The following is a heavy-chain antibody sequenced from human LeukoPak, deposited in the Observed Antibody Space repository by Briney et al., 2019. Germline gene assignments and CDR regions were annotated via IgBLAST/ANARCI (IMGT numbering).Heavy chain of an antibody. V-gene: IGHV4-31*03. D-gene: IGHD5-18*01. CDR2: SYYSGST. J-gene: IGHJ4*02. CDR1: CGSISSSGYN. CDR3: ARALYSYGYAESFAG. Sequence: SGALFLPSSVACGSISSSGYNSCFIRAHPEKVLECSGFSYYSGSTYYDPSLKSRVTISVDTSKNQFSLKLSSVTAADTAVYYCARALYSYGYAESFAGGGQGTLVTVPS.